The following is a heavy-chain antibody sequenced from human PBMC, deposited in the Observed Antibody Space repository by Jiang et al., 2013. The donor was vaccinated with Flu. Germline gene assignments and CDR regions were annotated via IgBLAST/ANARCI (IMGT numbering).Heavy chain of an antibody. CDR3: ARFDYGGNLPLDY. V-gene: IGHV4-30-4*01. J-gene: IGHJ4*02. CDR1: GGSISSGDYY. D-gene: IGHD4-23*01. Sequence: GPGLVKPSQTLSLTCTVSGGSISSGDYYWSWIRQPPGKGLEWIGYIYYSGSTYYNPSLKSRVTISVDTSKNQFSLKLSSVTAADTAVYYCARFDYGGNLPLDYWGQGTLVTVSS. CDR2: IYYSGST.